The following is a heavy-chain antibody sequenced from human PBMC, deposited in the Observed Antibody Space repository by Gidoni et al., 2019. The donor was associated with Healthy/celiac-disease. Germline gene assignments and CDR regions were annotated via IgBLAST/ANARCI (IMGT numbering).Heavy chain of an antibody. D-gene: IGHD4-17*01. J-gene: IGHJ6*02. Sequence: QVQLVQSGAAVKNPGASVKVSCTASGYTFTGYYMHWVRQGHGQGLEWMGWLNPNSGGTNYEQKFQGWVTMTRDTSISTAYMELSRLRSDDTAVDYCARDRGDYGDLGDGMDVWGQGTTVTVSS. CDR2: LNPNSGGT. CDR3: ARDRGDYGDLGDGMDV. V-gene: IGHV1-2*04. CDR1: GYTFTGYY.